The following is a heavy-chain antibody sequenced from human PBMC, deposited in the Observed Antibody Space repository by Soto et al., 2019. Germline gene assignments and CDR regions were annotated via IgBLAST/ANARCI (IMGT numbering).Heavy chain of an antibody. Sequence: QVQLQESGPGLVKPSQTLSLTCTVSGVPISTDDYYWTWIRPPPGNGREWIGYIYYSGGTYYNWSLKSRVTISIDTSKNQFSLNLNTVTAADTALAYYAKENGVDGSHYLDNWGQGTLCTVAS. V-gene: IGHV4-30-4*01. CDR1: GVPISTDDYY. D-gene: IGHD2-8*01. CDR2: IYYSGGT. J-gene: IGHJ4*02. CDR3: AKENGVDGSHYLDN.